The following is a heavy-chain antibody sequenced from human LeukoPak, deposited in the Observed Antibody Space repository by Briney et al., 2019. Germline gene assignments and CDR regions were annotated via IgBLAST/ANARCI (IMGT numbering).Heavy chain of an antibody. D-gene: IGHD1-26*01. V-gene: IGHV3-30*18. J-gene: IGHJ6*02. CDR2: VSYDGSEK. CDR3: AKDRAGASGPSYGSDV. CDR1: GFTFSSHG. Sequence: PGRSLRLSCAASGFTFSSHGMHWVRQAPGKGLEWVAVVSYDGSEKYYVDSVKDRFTISRDNSTNTLYLQMNSLRIEDTAVYYCAKDRAGASGPSYGSDVWGQGTTVTVSS.